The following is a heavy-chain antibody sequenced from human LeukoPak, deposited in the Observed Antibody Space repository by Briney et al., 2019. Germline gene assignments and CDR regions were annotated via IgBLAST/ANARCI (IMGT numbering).Heavy chain of an antibody. D-gene: IGHD3-22*01. CDR1: GFTFSSYG. Sequence: GGSLRLSCAASGFTFSSYGMHWVRQAPGKGLEWVAVIWYDGSNKYYADSVKGRFTISRDNSKNTLYLQMNSLRAEDTAVYYCARDPQQGYYYDSSGYYLEYYFDYWGQGTLVTVSS. J-gene: IGHJ4*02. CDR3: ARDPQQGYYYDSSGYYLEYYFDY. V-gene: IGHV3-33*01. CDR2: IWYDGSNK.